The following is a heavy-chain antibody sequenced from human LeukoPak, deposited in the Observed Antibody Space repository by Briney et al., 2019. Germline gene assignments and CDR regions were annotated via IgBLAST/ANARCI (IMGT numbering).Heavy chain of an antibody. CDR2: IYTSGST. Sequence: SETLSLTCTVSGGSISSYYWSWIRQPAGKGLEWIGRIYTSGSTNCNPSLKSRVTMSVDTSKNQFSLKLSSVTAADTAVYYCARDSIIFLGSGYSYYFDYWGQGTLVTVSS. CDR1: GGSISSYY. V-gene: IGHV4-4*07. J-gene: IGHJ4*02. CDR3: ARDSIIFLGSGYSYYFDY. D-gene: IGHD3-22*01.